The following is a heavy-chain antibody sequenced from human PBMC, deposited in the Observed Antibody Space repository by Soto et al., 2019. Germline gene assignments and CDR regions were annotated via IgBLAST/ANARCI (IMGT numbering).Heavy chain of an antibody. D-gene: IGHD5-12*01. CDR1: GGTFSSYT. CDR3: ASGWVDSGYDHYYYYMDV. J-gene: IGHJ6*03. Sequence: SVKVSCKASGGTFSSYTISWVRQAPGQGLEWMGRIIPILGIANYAQKFQGRVTITADKSTSTAYMELSSLRSEDTAVYYCASGWVDSGYDHYYYYMDVWGKVTTVPVSS. V-gene: IGHV1-69*02. CDR2: IIPILGIA.